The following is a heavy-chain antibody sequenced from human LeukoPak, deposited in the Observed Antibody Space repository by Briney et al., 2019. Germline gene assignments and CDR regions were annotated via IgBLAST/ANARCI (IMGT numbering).Heavy chain of an antibody. D-gene: IGHD6-13*01. Sequence: SETLSLTCTVSGGSISITSYYWGWIRQPPGKGLEWIGSMYSSGSTYYNPSLKSRVTISVDTSKNQFSLKLISVTAADTALYHCAIRGLAAAGDYFDYWDQGTLVTVSS. CDR2: MYSSGST. CDR3: AIRGLAAAGDYFDY. J-gene: IGHJ4*02. CDR1: GGSISITSYY. V-gene: IGHV4-39*07.